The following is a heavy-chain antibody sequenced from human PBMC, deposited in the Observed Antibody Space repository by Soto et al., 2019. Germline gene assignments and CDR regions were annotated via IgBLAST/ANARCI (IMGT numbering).Heavy chain of an antibody. D-gene: IGHD3-22*01. J-gene: IGHJ5*02. CDR2: INHSGNT. V-gene: IGHV4-34*01. Sequence: QVQPQQWGTGLLKPSETLSLTCAVSGGSFSTYYWNWIRQPPGKGLEWIGEINHSGNTQYNPSLKSRVTMSLDTSKNQFSLKLTSVTAAATAVYYGFGWLGSNWLAPCGQGTLVPVSS. CDR1: GGSFSTYY. CDR3: FGWLGSNWLAP.